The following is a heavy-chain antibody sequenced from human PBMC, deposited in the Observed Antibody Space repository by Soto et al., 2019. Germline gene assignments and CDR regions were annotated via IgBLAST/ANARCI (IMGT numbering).Heavy chain of an antibody. CDR1: GFTFSSYA. D-gene: IGHD2-15*01. Sequence: VQLLESGGGLVQPGGSLRLSCAASGFTFSSYAMSWVRQAPGKGLEWVSVISGSGGSTYYADSVKGRFTISRDNSKNTLFLQMNSLRAEDTAVYYCAKVRSSDKQLGYCSGGTCYLDLDYWGQGTLVTVSS. V-gene: IGHV3-23*01. CDR3: AKVRSSDKQLGYCSGGTCYLDLDY. J-gene: IGHJ4*02. CDR2: ISGSGGST.